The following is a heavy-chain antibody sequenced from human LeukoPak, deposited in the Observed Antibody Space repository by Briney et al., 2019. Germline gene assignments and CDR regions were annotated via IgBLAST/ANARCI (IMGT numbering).Heavy chain of an antibody. D-gene: IGHD3-22*01. CDR2: ISAYNGNT. Sequence: ASVKVSCKASGYTFTSYGISWVRQAPGQGLEWMGWISAYNGNTNYAQKLQGRVTMTTDTSTSTAYMELRSLRSDDTAVYYCARVTGYVIEDYLDYWGQGTLVTVSS. V-gene: IGHV1-18*01. J-gene: IGHJ4*02. CDR3: ARVTGYVIEDYLDY. CDR1: GYTFTSYG.